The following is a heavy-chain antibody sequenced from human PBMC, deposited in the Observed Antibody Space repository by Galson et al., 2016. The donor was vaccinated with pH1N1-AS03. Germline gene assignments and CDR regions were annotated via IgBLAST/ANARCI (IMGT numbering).Heavy chain of an antibody. CDR3: ATSLRLRGITFES. V-gene: IGHV3-48*02. CDR1: GFTFTSYS. J-gene: IGHJ4*02. CDR2: ISDDGKST. Sequence: SLRLSCAASGFTFTSYSMNWVRQAPGKGLEWVSFISDDGKSTYYADSVKGRFTISRDNAENSLYLLMGSLTNADTGVYYCATSLRLRGITFESWGQGTLVTVSS. D-gene: IGHD5/OR15-5a*01.